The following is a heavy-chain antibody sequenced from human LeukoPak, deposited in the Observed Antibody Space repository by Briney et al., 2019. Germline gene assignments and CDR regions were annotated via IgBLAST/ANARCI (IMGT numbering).Heavy chain of an antibody. J-gene: IGHJ4*02. V-gene: IGHV3-30*18. CDR1: GFTFSSYG. Sequence: GGSLRLSCAASGFTFSSYGMHWVRQAPGKGLEWVAVISHDGSNKYYADSVKGRFTISRDNSKNTLYLQMKSLRAEDTAIYYCAKGPLIEVAGTTWDYWGQGTLVTVSS. CDR2: ISHDGSNK. CDR3: AKGPLIEVAGTTWDY. D-gene: IGHD6-19*01.